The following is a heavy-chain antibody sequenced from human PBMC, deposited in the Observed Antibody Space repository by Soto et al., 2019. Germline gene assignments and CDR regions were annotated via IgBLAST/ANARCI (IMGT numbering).Heavy chain of an antibody. J-gene: IGHJ3*01. CDR2: IYYTGTT. CDR1: GASLNSGSNY. V-gene: IGHV4-39*01. Sequence: QVQLQESGPGLVKPSETLSLTCTVSGASLNSGSNYWAWIRQSPGKGLEWIGSIYYTGTTHYNPFLRSRVTISVDMSKGQFSLKLTSMTAADTAVSYCVRPSNHAFDVWGQGTAVTVSS. CDR3: VRPSNHAFDV. D-gene: IGHD4-4*01.